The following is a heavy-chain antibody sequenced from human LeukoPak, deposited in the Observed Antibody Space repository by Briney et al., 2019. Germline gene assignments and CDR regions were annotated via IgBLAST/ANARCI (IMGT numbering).Heavy chain of an antibody. CDR2: IYYSGVT. CDR1: GGSISTYY. Sequence: SETLSLTCTVSGGSISTYYCTWIRQPPGKGLEWIGFIYYSGVTKSNPSLKSRVTISLDMSKNQFSLRLSSVTAADTAVYYCVRRLAVTGKYYFDYWGQGTLVSVSS. CDR3: VRRLAVTGKYYFDY. D-gene: IGHD6-19*01. J-gene: IGHJ4*02. V-gene: IGHV4-59*08.